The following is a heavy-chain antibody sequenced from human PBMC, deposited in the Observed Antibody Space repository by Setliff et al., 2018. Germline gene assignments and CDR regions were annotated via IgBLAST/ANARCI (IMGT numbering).Heavy chain of an antibody. CDR2: LSPDDKAI. CDR1: GFIFSNYA. J-gene: IGHJ2*01. Sequence: AGGSLRLSCEASGFIFSNYAMDWVRQAPGKGLEWVAGLSPDDKAIQYEDSVKGRFTISRDNAKNTLYLQMNSLRVEDTAVYYCARDWGITRTNNWYFDLWGRGTLVTVSS. CDR3: ARDWGITRTNNWYFDL. V-gene: IGHV3-23*01. D-gene: IGHD1-7*01.